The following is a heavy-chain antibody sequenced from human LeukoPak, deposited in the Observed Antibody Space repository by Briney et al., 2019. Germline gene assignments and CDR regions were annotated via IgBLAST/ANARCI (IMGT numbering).Heavy chain of an antibody. J-gene: IGHJ4*02. V-gene: IGHV3-7*01. CDR1: GFSFSTYW. CDR3: ARDPESSSFDL. D-gene: IGHD6-13*01. CDR2: INQWGRVR. Sequence: GGSLSHSCAASGFSFSTYWLSWLRPTPEKGLEFGAKINQWGRVRNYMDSLKGRCTISRDDAKKSLYLEVNSLRADDTAVYYCARDPESSSFDLWGRGALVTVSS.